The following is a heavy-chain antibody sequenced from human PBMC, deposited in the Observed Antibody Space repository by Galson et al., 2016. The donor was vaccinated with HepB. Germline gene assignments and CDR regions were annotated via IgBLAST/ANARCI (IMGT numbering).Heavy chain of an antibody. J-gene: IGHJ4*02. CDR3: AHTSYDKGLYFDY. Sequence: SETLSLTCTVSGASMSSYYWSWIRQSPGKGLEWIGYIYYSGSANYNPSLKSRLTISVDTSKKQFSLKLTSVTAADTATYFCAHTSYDKGLYFDYWGQGALVTVSS. CDR1: GASMSSYY. CDR2: IYYSGSA. V-gene: IGHV4-59*01. D-gene: IGHD3-22*01.